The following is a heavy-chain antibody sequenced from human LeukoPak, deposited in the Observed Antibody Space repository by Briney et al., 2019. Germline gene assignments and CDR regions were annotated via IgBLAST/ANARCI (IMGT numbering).Heavy chain of an antibody. CDR1: GFTFSSYA. CDR3: AKGKSSGPAGHYFDY. CDR2: ISGSGGST. D-gene: IGHD3-22*01. Sequence: GGSLRLSCAASGFTFSSYAMSWVRQAPGKGMEWVSAISGSGGSTYYADSVKGRFTISRDNSKNTLYLQMNSLRAEDTAVYYCAKGKSSGPAGHYFDYWGQGTLVTVSS. V-gene: IGHV3-23*01. J-gene: IGHJ4*02.